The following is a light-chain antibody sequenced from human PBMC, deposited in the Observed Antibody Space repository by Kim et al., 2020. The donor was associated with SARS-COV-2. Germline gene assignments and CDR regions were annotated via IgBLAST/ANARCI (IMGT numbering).Light chain of an antibody. CDR2: GAS. J-gene: IGKJ2*01. Sequence: VSPGERATLSCRASQSVNSNLAWHQQKPGQAPRLLIYGASTRATDIPDRFSGSGSGTEFTLIISNLHSEDIAVYYCQQYDNWPPYTFGQGTKLEI. V-gene: IGKV3-15*01. CDR3: QQYDNWPPYT. CDR1: QSVNSN.